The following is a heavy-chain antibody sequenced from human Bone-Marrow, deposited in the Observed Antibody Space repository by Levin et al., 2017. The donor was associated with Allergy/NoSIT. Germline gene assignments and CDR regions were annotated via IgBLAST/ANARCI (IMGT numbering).Heavy chain of an antibody. D-gene: IGHD3-22*01. J-gene: IGHJ3*01. V-gene: IGHV3-30*03. CDR1: GSLFSSFV. CDR3: ATAGRTSGYADAFEF. CDR2: ISHDETSI. Sequence: GGSLRLSCAVSGSLFSSFVLHWVRQAPGKGLEWVAVISHDETSIIYADSVKGRFIISKDNSKKTLYLQMNSLRDEDKAVYYCATAGRTSGYADAFEFWGQGTMVTVSS.